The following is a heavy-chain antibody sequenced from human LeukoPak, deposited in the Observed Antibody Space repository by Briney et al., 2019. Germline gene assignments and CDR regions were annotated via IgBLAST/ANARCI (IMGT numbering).Heavy chain of an antibody. CDR1: GFTFDNYG. V-gene: IGHV3-48*04. J-gene: IGHJ4*02. CDR2: ISSSSSTI. D-gene: IGHD6-19*01. Sequence: PGGSLRLSCAVSGFTFDNYGMNWVRQAPGKGLEWVSYISSSSSTIYYAGFVNGRFTISRDNAKTSLYLQMNSLGAEDTAVYYCARDGGSAWFFRYWGQGTLVTVSS. CDR3: ARDGGSAWFFRY.